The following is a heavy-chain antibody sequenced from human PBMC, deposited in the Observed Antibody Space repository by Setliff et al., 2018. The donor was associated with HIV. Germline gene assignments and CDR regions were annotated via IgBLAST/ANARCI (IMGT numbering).Heavy chain of an antibody. V-gene: IGHV5-51*01. J-gene: IGHJ3*02. Sequence: PGESLKISCKGSENTFTRYWIGWVRQMPGKGLEWMGIIYAGDSDTRYSPSFQGQVTISADKSISTAYLHWSSLKASDTAMYYCTRQRGPDGFDIWGQGTMVTVSS. CDR3: TRQRGPDGFDI. D-gene: IGHD3-10*01. CDR1: ENTFTRYW. CDR2: IYAGDSDT.